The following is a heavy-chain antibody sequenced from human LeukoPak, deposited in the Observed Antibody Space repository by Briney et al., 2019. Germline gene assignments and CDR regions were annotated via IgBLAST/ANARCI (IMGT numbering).Heavy chain of an antibody. CDR1: GFTFSSYW. CDR2: MKGSEE. D-gene: IGHD2-15*01. CDR3: TRWARYCSVGSCYSWFDP. Sequence: PGGSLRLSCAASGFTFSSYWMSWVRQAPGKGLEWVAKMKGSEEYYVESVKGRFSISRDNAKNSLYLQMNSLRVDDTAVYYCTRWARYCSVGSCYSWFDPWGQGTLVTVSS. J-gene: IGHJ5*02. V-gene: IGHV3-7*01.